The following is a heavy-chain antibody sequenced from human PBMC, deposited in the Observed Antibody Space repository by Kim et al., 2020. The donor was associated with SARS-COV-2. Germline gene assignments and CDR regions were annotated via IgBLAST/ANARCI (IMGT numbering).Heavy chain of an antibody. Sequence: GWSLRLSCAASGLAFSGHWMHWVRQAPGKGLVWFSRINSDGSSANYADSVKGRFPISRDNAKSTLYLQMNSLRAEDTAVYYCARVGFAGYSGYHFDYWGQGALVIVSS. D-gene: IGHD5-12*01. CDR3: ARVGFAGYSGYHFDY. J-gene: IGHJ4*02. CDR2: INSDGSSA. V-gene: IGHV3-74*01. CDR1: GLAFSGHW.